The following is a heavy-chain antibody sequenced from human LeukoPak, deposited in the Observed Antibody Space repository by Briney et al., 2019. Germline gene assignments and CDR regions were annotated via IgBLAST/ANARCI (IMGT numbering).Heavy chain of an antibody. Sequence: GGSLRLSCAASGFTFSSYSMNWVRQAPGKGLEWVSSISSSSSYIYYADSVQGRFTISRDNAKNSLYLQMNSLRVEDTAVYYCARTNPVESYFDPWGQGTLVTVSS. J-gene: IGHJ5*02. CDR1: GFTFSSYS. CDR3: ARTNPVESYFDP. V-gene: IGHV3-21*04. D-gene: IGHD1-26*01. CDR2: ISSSSSYI.